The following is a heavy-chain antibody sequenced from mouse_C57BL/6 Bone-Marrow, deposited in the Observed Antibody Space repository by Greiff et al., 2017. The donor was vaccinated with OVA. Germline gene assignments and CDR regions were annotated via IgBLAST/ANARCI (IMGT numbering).Heavy chain of an antibody. CDR2: IYPGSGST. D-gene: IGHD1-1*01. CDR1: GYTFTSYW. J-gene: IGHJ3*01. V-gene: IGHV1-55*01. Sequence: QVHVKHPGAELVKPGASVKMSCKASGYTFTSYWITWVKQRPGQGLEWIGDIYPGSGSTNYNEKFKSKATLTVDTSSSTAYMQLSSLTSEDSAVYYCARLTFTPDWFAYWGQGTLVTVSA. CDR3: ARLTFTPDWFAY.